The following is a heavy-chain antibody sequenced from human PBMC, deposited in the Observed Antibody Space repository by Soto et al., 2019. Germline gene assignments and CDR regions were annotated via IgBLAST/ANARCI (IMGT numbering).Heavy chain of an antibody. J-gene: IGHJ5*02. Sequence: ASVKVSCKASGGTFISYTISWVRQAPGQGLEWMGWISAYNGNTNYAQKLQGRVTMTTDTSTSTAYMELRSLRSDDTAVYYCARDGGIVGATGWFDPWGQGTLVTVSS. CDR2: ISAYNGNT. CDR3: ARDGGIVGATGWFDP. D-gene: IGHD1-26*01. V-gene: IGHV1-18*01. CDR1: GGTFISYT.